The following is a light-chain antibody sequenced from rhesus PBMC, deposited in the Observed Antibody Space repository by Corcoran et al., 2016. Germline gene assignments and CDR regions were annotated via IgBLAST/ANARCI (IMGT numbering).Light chain of an antibody. Sequence: ETVVTQSPATLSLSPGERATLSRRASQSVGSYLAWYQQKPGQAPRLLIYVASSRAPGIPERFSGGVSGTEFTLTISSLESEDVGVYYCQQSSNLALTFGGGTKVELK. J-gene: IGKJ4*01. CDR1: QSVGSY. CDR2: VAS. V-gene: IGKV3-24*04. CDR3: QQSSNLALT.